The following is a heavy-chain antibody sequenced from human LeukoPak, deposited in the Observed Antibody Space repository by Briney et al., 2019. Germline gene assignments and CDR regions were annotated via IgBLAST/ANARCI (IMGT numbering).Heavy chain of an antibody. J-gene: IGHJ6*02. V-gene: IGHV1-3*01. CDR1: GYTFTSYA. CDR3: ARDTDNYYYYGMDV. Sequence: ASVKVSCTASGYTFTSYAMHWVRQAPGQRLEWMGWINAGNGNTKYSQKFQGRVTITRDTSASTAYMELSSLRSEDTAVYYCARDTDNYYYYGMDVWGQGTTVTVSS. CDR2: INAGNGNT. D-gene: IGHD4-17*01.